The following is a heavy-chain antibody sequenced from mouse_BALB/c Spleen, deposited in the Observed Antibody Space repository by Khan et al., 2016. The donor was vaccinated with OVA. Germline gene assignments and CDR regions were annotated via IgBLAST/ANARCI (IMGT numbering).Heavy chain of an antibody. V-gene: IGHV5-6*01. CDR1: GFTFSTYG. CDR2: ISTGGHYT. CDR3: ARLADYYDSEGFAY. D-gene: IGHD1-1*01. Sequence: EVELVESGGDLVEPGGSLKLSCAASGFTFSTYGMSWVRQTPDKRLEWVATISTGGHYTYYPDSVRGRFTISSDNAKSTLYLQMTSLTSEDTAMFYCARLADYYDSEGFAYWGQGTLVTVSA. J-gene: IGHJ3*01.